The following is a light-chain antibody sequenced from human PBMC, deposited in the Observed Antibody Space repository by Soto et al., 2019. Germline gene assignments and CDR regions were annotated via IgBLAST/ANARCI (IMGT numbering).Light chain of an antibody. CDR2: TTN. J-gene: IGLJ1*01. CDR1: SSNIGTSS. V-gene: IGLV1-44*01. CDR3: AAWDDSLNGHA. Sequence: QSVRTQPHSAYGAPREGGTISFSGKSSNIGTSSVHWFQQLPGTAPKLLISTTNQRPSGVPERFSGSKSGTSASLAISGLQSEDEADYYCAAWDDSLNGHAFGTGTKVTV.